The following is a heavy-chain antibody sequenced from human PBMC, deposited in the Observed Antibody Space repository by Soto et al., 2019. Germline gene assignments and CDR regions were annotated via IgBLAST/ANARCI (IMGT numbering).Heavy chain of an antibody. D-gene: IGHD1-1*01. CDR1: GFTISSNA. V-gene: IGHV3-23*01. CDR3: AKDKPGTKSFDY. Sequence: PGGSLRLSCAASGFTISSNAMYWVRQAPGKGLEWVSGISDRGDTTHYADSVKGRFTISRDTSKNTLYLQLNTLRADDTAVYYCAKDKPGTKSFDYWGQGTLVTVSS. CDR2: ISDRGDTT. J-gene: IGHJ4*02.